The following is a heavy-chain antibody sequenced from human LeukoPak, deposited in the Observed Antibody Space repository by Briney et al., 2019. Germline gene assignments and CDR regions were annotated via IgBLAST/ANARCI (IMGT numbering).Heavy chain of an antibody. V-gene: IGHV3-30*18. CDR3: AKERWELPTSLYFDY. J-gene: IGHJ4*02. Sequence: GGSLRLSCAASGFTFSSYGMHWVRQAPGKGLEWVAVISYDGSNKYYADSVKGRFTISRDNSKNTLYLQMNSLRAEDTAVYYCAKERWELPTSLYFDYWCQGTLVTVSS. CDR2: ISYDGSNK. D-gene: IGHD1-26*01. CDR1: GFTFSSYG.